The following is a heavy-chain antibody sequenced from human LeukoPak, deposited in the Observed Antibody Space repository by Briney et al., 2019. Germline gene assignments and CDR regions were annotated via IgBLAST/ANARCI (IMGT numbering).Heavy chain of an antibody. J-gene: IGHJ5*02. Sequence: GGSLRLSCAASGFTVSSNDMSWVRQAPGKGLEWVSVIYSGGSTYYADSVKGRFTISRDNSKNTLYLQMNSLRAEDTAVYYCARGAPYYDFWSGSDWFDRRGQGTLVTVSS. CDR3: ARGAPYYDFWSGSDWFDR. D-gene: IGHD3-3*01. V-gene: IGHV3-66*01. CDR2: IYSGGST. CDR1: GFTVSSND.